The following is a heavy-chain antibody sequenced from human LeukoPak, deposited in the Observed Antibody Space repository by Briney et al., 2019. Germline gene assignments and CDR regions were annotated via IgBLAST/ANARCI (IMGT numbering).Heavy chain of an antibody. D-gene: IGHD1-26*01. CDR2: IYYSGST. CDR1: GGSISSYY. CDR3: AALVGATSAFDI. Sequence: KPSETLSLTCTVSGGSISSYYWSWIRQPPGKGLEWIGYIYYSGSTNYNPSLKSRVTTSVDTSKNQFSLKLSSVTAADTAVYYCAALVGATSAFDIWGQGTMVTVSS. J-gene: IGHJ3*02. V-gene: IGHV4-59*01.